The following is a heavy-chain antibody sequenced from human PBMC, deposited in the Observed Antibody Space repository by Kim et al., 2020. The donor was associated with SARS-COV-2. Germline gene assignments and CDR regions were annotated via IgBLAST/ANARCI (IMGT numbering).Heavy chain of an antibody. CDR2: ISWNGDDT. Sequence: GGSLRLSCTASGFTFDDYGMSWVRQVSGEGLQWVSSISWNGDDTNYADSVKGRFTISRDNAKNSLYLQLNSLTAEDTALYHCARVAADGGDFYFYMDVWGTGTTVTVS. J-gene: IGHJ6*03. CDR1: GFTFDDYG. CDR3: ARVAADGGDFYFYMDV. D-gene: IGHD6-25*01. V-gene: IGHV3-20*01.